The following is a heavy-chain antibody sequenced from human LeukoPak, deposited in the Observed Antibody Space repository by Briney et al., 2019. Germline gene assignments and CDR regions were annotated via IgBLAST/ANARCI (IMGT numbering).Heavy chain of an antibody. CDR2: ISAYNGNT. V-gene: IGHV1-18*01. CDR1: GYTFTSYG. J-gene: IGHJ4*02. D-gene: IGHD4-17*01. CDR3: ATDLMGATLRGLFDY. Sequence: ASVKVSCKASGYTFTSYGISWVRQAPGQGLEWMGWISAYNGNTNYAQKLQGRVTMTTDTSTSTAYMELRSLSSDDTAVYYCATDLMGATLRGLFDYWGQGTLVTVSS.